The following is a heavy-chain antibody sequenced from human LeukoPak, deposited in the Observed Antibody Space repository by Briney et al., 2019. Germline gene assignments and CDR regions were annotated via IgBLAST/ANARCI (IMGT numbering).Heavy chain of an antibody. CDR2: IYHSGST. CDR3: ASEYYYDSIGLQH. J-gene: IGHJ1*01. CDR1: GGSISSGGYS. D-gene: IGHD3-22*01. Sequence: SQTLSLTCAVSGGSISSGGYSWSWIRQPPGKGLEWIGYIYHSGSTYYNPSLKSRVTISVDRSKNQFSLKLSSVTAADTAVYYCASEYYYDSIGLQHWGQGTLVTVSS. V-gene: IGHV4-30-2*01.